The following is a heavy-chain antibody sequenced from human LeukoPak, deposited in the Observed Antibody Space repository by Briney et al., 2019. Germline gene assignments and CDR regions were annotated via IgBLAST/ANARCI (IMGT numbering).Heavy chain of an antibody. V-gene: IGHV4-31*03. CDR1: GGSISSGGYY. Sequence: SETLSLTCTVSGGSISSGGYYWSWIRQHSGKGLEWIGYIYYSGSTYYNPSLKSRVTISVDTSKNQFSLKLSSVTAADTAVYYCARGRSSGNWFDPWGQGTLVTVSS. D-gene: IGHD3-10*01. CDR3: ARGRSSGNWFDP. J-gene: IGHJ5*02. CDR2: IYYSGST.